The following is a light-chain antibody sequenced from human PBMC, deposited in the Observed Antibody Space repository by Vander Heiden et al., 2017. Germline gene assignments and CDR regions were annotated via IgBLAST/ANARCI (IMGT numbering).Light chain of an antibody. CDR1: NIGRKS. Sequence: SYELTQPPSVSVAPGQTARIPCGGTNIGRKSVHWYQQKPGQGPVVVLSDDSDRPSGIPARFSGSNSGNTATLTISRVEAGDEADYYCHVWDSSSDRSGVFGGGTKVTVL. J-gene: IGLJ3*02. CDR2: DDS. V-gene: IGLV3-21*02. CDR3: HVWDSSSDRSGV.